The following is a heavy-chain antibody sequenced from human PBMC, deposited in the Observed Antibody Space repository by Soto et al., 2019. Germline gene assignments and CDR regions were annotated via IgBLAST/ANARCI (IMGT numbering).Heavy chain of an antibody. CDR1: GGSVSSGNYY. D-gene: IGHD3-22*01. J-gene: IGHJ6*02. CDR2: VYRSGST. CDR3: ARSYDSSGYYYYAMDV. V-gene: IGHV4-61*01. Sequence: SETLSLTCTVSGGSVSSGNYYWNWIRQTPGKGLEWIGYVYRSGSTKYNPSLKSRVTISLDTSKNQFSLKLSSVTAADTAVYYCARSYDSSGYYYYAMDVWGQGTTVTVSS.